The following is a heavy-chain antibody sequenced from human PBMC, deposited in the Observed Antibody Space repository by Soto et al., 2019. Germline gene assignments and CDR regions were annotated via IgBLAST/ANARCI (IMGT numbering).Heavy chain of an antibody. CDR3: ASAEGSSSSWGLFDP. CDR1: GGSISSGAYF. J-gene: IGHJ5*02. D-gene: IGHD3-22*01. Sequence: QVQLQESGPGLVKPSQTLSLTCTVSGGSISSGAYFWSWIRQHPGRGLEWIGYIYYRGSTYYNPSLKRRLTISVATSTNQFSLNLTSVTAADAAVYYCASAEGSSSSWGLFDPWGQGTLVTVSS. V-gene: IGHV4-31*03. CDR2: IYYRGST.